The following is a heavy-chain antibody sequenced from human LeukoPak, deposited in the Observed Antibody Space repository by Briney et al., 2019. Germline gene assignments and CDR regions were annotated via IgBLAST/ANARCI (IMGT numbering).Heavy chain of an antibody. Sequence: SETLSLTCSVSGGSISGAYWAWVRQPAGKGLEWIGRIYATGDTNYNPSLKSRVTMSADRSKNQFSLKLTSVTAADTAVYYCARHQSYGSGPYYAPFDNWGQGILVTVSS. CDR1: GGSISGAY. CDR2: IYATGDT. D-gene: IGHD3-10*01. J-gene: IGHJ4*02. CDR3: ARHQSYGSGPYYAPFDN. V-gene: IGHV4-4*07.